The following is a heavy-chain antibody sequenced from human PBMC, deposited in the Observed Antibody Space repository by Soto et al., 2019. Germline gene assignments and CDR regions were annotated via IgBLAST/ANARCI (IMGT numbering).Heavy chain of an antibody. D-gene: IGHD3-3*01. Sequence: PFLARTVSGGSFSSSRYYWAWIRQPPGQGLGWIGGMYYSGCTHYNPSITRRVTLSVDTSKNQCSLKLPAVPAVVKVVFFGARPLVCPCYGFWRGPQPGFDPWGEGTLVTVA. CDR3: ARPLVCPCYGFWRGPQPGFDP. CDR1: GGSFSSSRYY. CDR2: MYYSGCT. V-gene: IGHV4-39*01. J-gene: IGHJ5*02.